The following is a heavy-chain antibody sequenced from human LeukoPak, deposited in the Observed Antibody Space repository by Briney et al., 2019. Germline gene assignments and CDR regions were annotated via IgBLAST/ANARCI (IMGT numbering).Heavy chain of an antibody. D-gene: IGHD3-3*01. Sequence: PSETLSLTCAVYGGSFSGYYWSWIRQPPGKGLEWIGEINHSGSTNYNPSLKSRVTISVDTSKNQFSLKLSSVTAADTAVYYCAKSRPHNDFWSGYYPSGYYYYGMDVWGQGTTVTVSS. CDR3: AKSRPHNDFWSGYYPSGYYYYGMDV. CDR1: GGSFSGYY. V-gene: IGHV4-34*01. J-gene: IGHJ6*02. CDR2: INHSGST.